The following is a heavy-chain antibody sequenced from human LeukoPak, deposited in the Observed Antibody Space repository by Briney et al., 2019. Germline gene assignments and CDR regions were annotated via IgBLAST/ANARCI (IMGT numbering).Heavy chain of an antibody. CDR2: ISSNGGST. CDR1: GFTFSSYA. Sequence: GGSLRLSCAASGFTFSSYAMHWVRQAPGKGLEYVSAISSNGGSTYYANSVKGRFTISRDNSKNTLYLQMGSLRAEDMAVYYCARDQFHGYFRLNYYYYMDVWGKGTTVTVSS. V-gene: IGHV3-64*01. CDR3: ARDQFHGYFRLNYYYYMDV. J-gene: IGHJ6*03. D-gene: IGHD5-18*01.